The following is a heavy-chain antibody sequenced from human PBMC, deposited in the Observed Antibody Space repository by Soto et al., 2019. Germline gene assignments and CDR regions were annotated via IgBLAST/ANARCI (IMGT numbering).Heavy chain of an antibody. D-gene: IGHD3-9*01. Sequence: SVKVSCKASGGTFSSYAISCVRQAPGQGLGWMGGIIPIFGTANYAQKFQGRVTITADESTSTAYMELSSLRSEDTAVYYCARGGLRYFDQGNWFDPWGQGTLVTVSS. CDR1: GGTFSSYA. J-gene: IGHJ5*02. V-gene: IGHV1-69*13. CDR3: ARGGLRYFDQGNWFDP. CDR2: IIPIFGTA.